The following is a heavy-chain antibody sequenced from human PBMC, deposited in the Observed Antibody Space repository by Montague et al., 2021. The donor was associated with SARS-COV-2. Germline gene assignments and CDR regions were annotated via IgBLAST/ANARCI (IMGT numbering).Heavy chain of an antibody. CDR1: GGSISSGGYY. V-gene: IGHV4-39*07. D-gene: IGHD3-10*01. Sequence: SETLSLTCTVSGGSISSGGYYWTWIRQPAGKGLEWIGSIYYSGSTYYNPSLKSRVTISVDRSKNQFSLKVSSVTAADTAVYYCAREDTMVWFGVRCLDPWGQGTLVTVSS. J-gene: IGHJ5*02. CDR3: AREDTMVWFGVRCLDP. CDR2: IYYSGST.